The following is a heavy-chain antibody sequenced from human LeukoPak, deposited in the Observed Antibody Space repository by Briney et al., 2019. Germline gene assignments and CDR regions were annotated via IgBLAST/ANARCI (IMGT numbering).Heavy chain of an antibody. CDR1: GGTFSSYA. J-gene: IGHJ6*03. CDR2: IIPIFGTA. D-gene: IGHD2/OR15-2a*01. V-gene: IGHV1-69*13. CDR3: ARGSTSYYYYYYMDV. Sequence: GASVKVSCKASGGTFSSYAISWVRQAPGQGLEWMGGIIPIFGTANYAQKFQGRVTITADESTSTAYMELSSLRSEDTAVYYCARGSTSYYYYYYMDVWGKGTTVTISS.